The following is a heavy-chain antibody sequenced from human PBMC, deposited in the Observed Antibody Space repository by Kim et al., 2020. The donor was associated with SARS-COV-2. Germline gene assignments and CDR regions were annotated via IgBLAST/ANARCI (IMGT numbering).Heavy chain of an antibody. V-gene: IGHV5-51*01. J-gene: IGHJ5*02. CDR1: GYSFTSYW. CDR2: IYPGDSDT. CDR3: ARRLPYYGSGRGNWFDP. Sequence: GESLKISCKGSGYSFTSYWIGWVRQMPGKGLEWMGIIYPGDSDTRYSPSFQGQVTISADKSISTAYLQWSSLKASDTAMYYCARRLPYYGSGRGNWFDPWGQGTLVTVSS. D-gene: IGHD3-10*01.